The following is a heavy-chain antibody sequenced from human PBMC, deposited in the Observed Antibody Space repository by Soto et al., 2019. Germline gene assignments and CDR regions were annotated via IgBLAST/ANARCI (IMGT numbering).Heavy chain of an antibody. CDR3: ARTRTGAAFDI. Sequence: PSETLSLTCTVSGGSIGSGGYYWSWIRQHPGKGLEWIGYIYYSGSTYYNPSLKSRVTISVDTSKNQFSLKLSSVTAADTAVYYCARTRTGAAFDIWGHGTMVTVSS. CDR1: GGSIGSGGYY. D-gene: IGHD4-17*01. J-gene: IGHJ3*02. V-gene: IGHV4-31*03. CDR2: IYYSGST.